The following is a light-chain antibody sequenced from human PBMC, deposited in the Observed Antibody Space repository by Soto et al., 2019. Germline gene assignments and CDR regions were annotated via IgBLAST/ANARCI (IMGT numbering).Light chain of an antibody. V-gene: IGLV2-23*01. Sequence: QSALTQPASVSGSPGQSITISCTGTSSDVGSYNLVSWYQQHPGKAPKLMIYEGSKRPSGVSNRFSGSKSGNMASLTISGLQAENEADYYCCSYAGSSTSGVFGTGTKVTVL. CDR2: EGS. J-gene: IGLJ1*01. CDR1: SSDVGSYNL. CDR3: CSYAGSSTSGV.